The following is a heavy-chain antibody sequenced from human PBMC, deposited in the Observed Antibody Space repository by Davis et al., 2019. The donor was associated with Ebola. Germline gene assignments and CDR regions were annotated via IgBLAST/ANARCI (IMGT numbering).Heavy chain of an antibody. D-gene: IGHD2-21*02. CDR3: AKDDRNSRDSYAMDV. V-gene: IGHV3-23*01. Sequence: GGSLRLSCVTSGFTFSSSGMSWARQAPGKGLEWVPAISGRGIITYYGDSVKGRFTISRDNSKNTLYLQMNSLRPEDTAVYYCAKDDRNSRDSYAMDVWGQGTTVTVSS. J-gene: IGHJ6*02. CDR2: ISGRGIIT. CDR1: GFTFSSSG.